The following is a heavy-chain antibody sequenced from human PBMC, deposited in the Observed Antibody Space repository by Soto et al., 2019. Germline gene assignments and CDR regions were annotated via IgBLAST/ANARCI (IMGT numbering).Heavy chain of an antibody. CDR2: IYWDDDK. Sequence: QITLKESGPTLVKPTQTLTLTCTFSGFSLTISGEGVGWIRQPPGKALEWLALIYWDDDKRYSPSLKNRLTITKDTSKNQVVLIMTNMDPVDTATYYCAHRNAENQANYWGQGTLVTVSS. CDR3: AHRNAENQANY. D-gene: IGHD1-26*01. CDR1: GFSLTISGEG. V-gene: IGHV2-5*02. J-gene: IGHJ4*02.